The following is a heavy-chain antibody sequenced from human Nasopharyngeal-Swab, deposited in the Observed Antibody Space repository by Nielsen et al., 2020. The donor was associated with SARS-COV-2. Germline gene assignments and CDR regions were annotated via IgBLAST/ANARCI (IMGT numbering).Heavy chain of an antibody. CDR2: ISYDGSNK. D-gene: IGHD5-18*01. Sequence: GGSLRLPCAPSGFTFSSYAMHWVRQAPPKGLEWVAVISYDGSNKYYADSVKGRFTISRDNSKNTLYLQMNSLRAEDTAVYYCAGAGDSSETYGLDVWGQGTTVTVSS. J-gene: IGHJ6*02. CDR3: AGAGDSSETYGLDV. CDR1: GFTFSSYA. V-gene: IGHV3-30-3*01.